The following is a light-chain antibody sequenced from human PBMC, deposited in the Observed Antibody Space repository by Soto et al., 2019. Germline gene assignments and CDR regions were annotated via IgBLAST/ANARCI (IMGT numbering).Light chain of an antibody. J-gene: IGKJ1*01. Sequence: EIVMTQSPATLSVSPGERDTLSCRASQSVSSNLAWYQQKPGQAPRLLIYGASTRATGIPTRFSGSGSGTEFTLTISSLQSEDFAVYYCQQGETFGQGTKVDIK. V-gene: IGKV3-15*01. CDR2: GAS. CDR1: QSVSSN. CDR3: QQGET.